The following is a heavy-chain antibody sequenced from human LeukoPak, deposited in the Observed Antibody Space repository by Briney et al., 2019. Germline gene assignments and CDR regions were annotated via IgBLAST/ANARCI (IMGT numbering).Heavy chain of an antibody. D-gene: IGHD6-13*01. V-gene: IGHV1-2*02. J-gene: IGHJ5*02. CDR2: INPNSGGT. CDR3: ARGGGSSWYSYFSWFDP. Sequence: GASVKVSCKASGYTFTDYYIHWVRQAPGQGLEWMGWINPNSGGTNYAQKFQGRVTMSRDTSISTAYMELSRLRSDDTAVYYCARGGGSSWYSYFSWFDPWGQGTLVTVSS. CDR1: GYTFTDYY.